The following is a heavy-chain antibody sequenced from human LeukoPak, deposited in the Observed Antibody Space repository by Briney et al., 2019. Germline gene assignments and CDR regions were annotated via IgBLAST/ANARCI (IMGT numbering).Heavy chain of an antibody. CDR1: GFTFSSYS. D-gene: IGHD3-22*01. CDR3: AREDSSGYYYNWFDP. CDR2: ISSSSSTI. Sequence: GGSLRLSCAASGFTFSSYSMNWVRQAPGKGLEWVSYISSSSSTIYYADSVKGRFTISRDNAKNSLYLQMNSLRAEDTAVYYCAREDSSGYYYNWFDPWGQGTLVTVSS. V-gene: IGHV3-48*04. J-gene: IGHJ5*02.